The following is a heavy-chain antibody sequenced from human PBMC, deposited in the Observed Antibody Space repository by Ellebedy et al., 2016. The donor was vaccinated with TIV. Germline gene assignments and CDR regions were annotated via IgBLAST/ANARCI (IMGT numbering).Heavy chain of an antibody. CDR1: GDSISTSSDY. J-gene: IGHJ4*02. Sequence: MPSETLSLTCTVSGDSISTSSDYWCWLRQSPGKGLEWIGSVDYIGTTYYNPSLKSRLTISVDTSKNQISLQLESVTAADTAVYYCARRDLVTVRGAFDSWGQGSLVIISS. CDR2: VDYIGTT. D-gene: IGHD2-21*02. CDR3: ARRDLVTVRGAFDS. V-gene: IGHV4-39*01.